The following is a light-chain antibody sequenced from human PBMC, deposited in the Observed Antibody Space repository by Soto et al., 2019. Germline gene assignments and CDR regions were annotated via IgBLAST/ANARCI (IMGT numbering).Light chain of an antibody. CDR1: QSVGTT. Sequence: EIVMTQFPDSLCVSPGESATLSCSASQSVGTTLAWYQQKPGQAPRLLIYGASTRASGCPPRFRGSGSGTEFTLNINYLRSEDIAVYYCQQYKDYVTFGGGTKVEV. CDR3: QQYKDYVT. CDR2: GAS. V-gene: IGKV3D-15*01. J-gene: IGKJ4*01.